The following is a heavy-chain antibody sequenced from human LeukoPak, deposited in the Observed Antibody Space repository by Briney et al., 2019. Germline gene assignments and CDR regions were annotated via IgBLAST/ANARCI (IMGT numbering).Heavy chain of an antibody. CDR2: ISYDGSNK. Sequence: GRFMRFSCAASGFTFSSYAMHWVRKAPGKVLERVAVISYDGSNKYYADSVKGRFTTSRDDSINTLYLQMNSLGAEDTAGYYCAEEGGEYFDWLPSYYYGMDVWGQGTTVTVSS. J-gene: IGHJ6*02. D-gene: IGHD3-9*01. CDR1: GFTFSSYA. V-gene: IGHV3-30-3*01. CDR3: AEEGGEYFDWLPSYYYGMDV.